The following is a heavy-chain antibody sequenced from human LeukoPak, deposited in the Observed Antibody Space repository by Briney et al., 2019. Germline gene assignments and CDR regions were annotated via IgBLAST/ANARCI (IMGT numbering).Heavy chain of an antibody. CDR1: GGSISSGGYY. CDR3: ARDGPRDAFDI. CDR2: IYYSGNT. J-gene: IGHJ3*02. V-gene: IGHV4-31*03. Sequence: KPSETLSLTRTVSGGSISSGGYYWSWIRQHPGKGLEWIGYIYYSGNTYYNPSLKSRVTISVDTSKNQFSLKLSSVTAADTAVYYCARDGPRDAFDIWGQGTMVTVSS.